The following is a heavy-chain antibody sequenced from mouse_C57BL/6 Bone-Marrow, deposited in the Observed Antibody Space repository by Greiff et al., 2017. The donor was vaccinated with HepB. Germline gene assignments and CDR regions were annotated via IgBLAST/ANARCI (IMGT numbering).Heavy chain of an antibody. CDR3: TTYYYDYDAFAY. J-gene: IGHJ3*01. V-gene: IGHV14-4*01. CDR1: GFNIKDDY. CDR2: IDPENGDT. Sequence: VQLQQSGAELVRPGASVKLSCTASGFNIKDDYMHWVKQRPEQGLEWIGWIDPENGDTEYASKFQGKATITADTSSNTAYLPLSSLTSEDTAVYYCTTYYYDYDAFAYWGQGTRVTVSA. D-gene: IGHD2-4*01.